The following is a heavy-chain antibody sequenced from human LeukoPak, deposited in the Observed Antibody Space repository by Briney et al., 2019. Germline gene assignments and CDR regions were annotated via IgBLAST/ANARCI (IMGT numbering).Heavy chain of an antibody. D-gene: IGHD3-10*01. Sequence: ASVKVSCKASGYTFTSYDINWVRQATGQGLEWMGWMNPNSGDTGYAQKFQGRVTITRNTSISTAYMELSSLRSEDTAVYYCARVYYGSGSYPSPDAFDIWGQGTMVTVSS. J-gene: IGHJ3*02. CDR1: GYTFTSYD. V-gene: IGHV1-8*03. CDR2: MNPNSGDT. CDR3: ARVYYGSGSYPSPDAFDI.